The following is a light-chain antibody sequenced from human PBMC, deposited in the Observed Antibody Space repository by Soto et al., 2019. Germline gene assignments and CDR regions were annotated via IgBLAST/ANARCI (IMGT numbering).Light chain of an antibody. V-gene: IGKV3-20*01. Sequence: EIVLTQSPGTLSLSPGERATLSCRASQSISSNYLAWYQQTPGQAPRLLIYDASSRAAGIPDRFSGSGSGTDFTLTISRLETEDFGVYYCQQYAGSPRTFGQGTKVDIK. CDR3: QQYAGSPRT. CDR2: DAS. CDR1: QSISSNY. J-gene: IGKJ1*01.